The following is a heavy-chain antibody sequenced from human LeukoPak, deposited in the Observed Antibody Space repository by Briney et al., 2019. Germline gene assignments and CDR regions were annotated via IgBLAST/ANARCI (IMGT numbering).Heavy chain of an antibody. CDR1: GFTFSSYW. Sequence: GDSLRLSCAASGFTFSSYWMTWVRQVTAKGLEGGASIHPEGSGKYYVDSVKGRFTISRDNAKNSLYLQMNSLRVDDTAAYYCARGGGTFNCWGQGTPVTVSS. CDR2: IHPEGSGK. V-gene: IGHV3-7*01. J-gene: IGHJ4*02. CDR3: ARGGGTFNC. D-gene: IGHD1-1*01.